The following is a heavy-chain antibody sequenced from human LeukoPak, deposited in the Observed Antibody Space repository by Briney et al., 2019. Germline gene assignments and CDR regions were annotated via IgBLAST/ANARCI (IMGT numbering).Heavy chain of an antibody. V-gene: IGHV1-2*02. J-gene: IGHJ6*03. CDR1: GYTFTGYY. Sequence: ASVKVSCKASGYTFTGYYMHWVRQAPGQGLEWMGWINPNSGGTNYAQKFQGRVTMTRDTSISTAYMELSRLRSDDTAVYYCVRNGGNPPDGVVALYYYYMDVWGKGTTVTVSS. D-gene: IGHD3-3*01. CDR2: INPNSGGT. CDR3: VRNGGNPPDGVVALYYYYMDV.